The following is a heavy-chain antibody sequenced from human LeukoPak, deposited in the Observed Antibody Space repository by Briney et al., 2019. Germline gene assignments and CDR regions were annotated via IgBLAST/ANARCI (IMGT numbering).Heavy chain of an antibody. CDR1: GGSIRSYY. D-gene: IGHD2/OR15-2a*01. Sequence: PSETLSLTCTVSGGSIRSYYWSWIRQPPGKGLEWIGYIYYSGSTSYNPSLKSRITISVDTSKNQFSLKLTSVTAADTAVYCCARDGGTFYYFDYWGQGTLVTVSS. CDR2: IYYSGST. CDR3: ARDGGTFYYFDY. V-gene: IGHV4-59*01. J-gene: IGHJ4*02.